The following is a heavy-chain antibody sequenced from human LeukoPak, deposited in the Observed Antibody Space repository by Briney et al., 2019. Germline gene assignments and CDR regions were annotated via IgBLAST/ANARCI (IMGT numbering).Heavy chain of an antibody. V-gene: IGHV3-23*01. CDR3: AKARSVVRGVIGYFVY. CDR2: ISGSGGST. Sequence: TGGSLRLSCAASGFTFSSYAMSWVRQAPGKGLEWVSAISGSGGSTYYADSEKGRFTISRDNSKNTLYLQMNSLRAEDTAVYYCAKARSVVRGVIGYFVYWGQGTLVTVSS. J-gene: IGHJ4*02. CDR1: GFTFSSYA. D-gene: IGHD3-10*01.